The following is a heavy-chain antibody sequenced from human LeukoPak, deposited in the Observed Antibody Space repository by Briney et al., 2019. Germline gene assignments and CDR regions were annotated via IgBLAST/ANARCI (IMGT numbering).Heavy chain of an antibody. D-gene: IGHD3-22*01. J-gene: IGHJ4*02. Sequence: GGSLRLSCAASGFTFSSYAMSWVRQAPGKGLEWVSAISGSGGSTYYADSVKGRFTISRDNSKNTLYLQMNSLRAEGTAVYYCAKIVGYYDSSGYISYWGQGTLVTVSS. CDR3: AKIVGYYDSSGYISY. CDR2: ISGSGGST. CDR1: GFTFSSYA. V-gene: IGHV3-23*01.